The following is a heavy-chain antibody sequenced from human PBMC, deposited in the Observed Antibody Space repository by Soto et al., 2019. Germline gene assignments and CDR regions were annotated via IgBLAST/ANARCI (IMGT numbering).Heavy chain of an antibody. D-gene: IGHD4-17*01. V-gene: IGHV4-30-2*01. CDR1: GGSISSGGYS. CDR3: ARTTGLNIFDY. J-gene: IGHJ4*02. CDR2: IYHSGST. Sequence: SETLSLTCAVSGGSISSGGYSWSWIRQPPGKGLEWIGYIYHSGSTYYNPSLKSRVTISVDRSKNQFSLKLSSVTAADTAVYYCARTTGLNIFDYWGQGTLVTVSS.